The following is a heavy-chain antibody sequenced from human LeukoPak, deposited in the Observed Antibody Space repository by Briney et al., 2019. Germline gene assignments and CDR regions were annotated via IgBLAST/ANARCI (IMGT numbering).Heavy chain of an antibody. CDR2: INHSGST. CDR1: GGSFSGYY. CDR3: ARGGFGSGSYYREFDY. V-gene: IGHV4-34*01. D-gene: IGHD3-10*01. J-gene: IGHJ4*02. Sequence: PSETLSLTCAVYGGSFSGYYWSWIRQPPGKGLEWIGEINHSGSTNYNPSLKSRVTISVDTSKNQFSLKLSSVTAADTAVYYCARGGFGSGSYYREFDYWGQGTLVTVSS.